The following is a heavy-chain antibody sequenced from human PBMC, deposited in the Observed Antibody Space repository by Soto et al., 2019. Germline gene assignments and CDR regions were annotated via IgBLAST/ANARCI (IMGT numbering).Heavy chain of an antibody. CDR1: GGSISSSSYY. V-gene: IGHV4-39*01. D-gene: IGHD3-3*01. CDR3: ARVGLHYTFDY. Sequence: QLQLQESGPGLVKPSETLSLTCTVSGGSISSSSYYWGWIRQPPGKGLEWIGSIYYSGSTYYNPSLKSRVTISVDTSKNQFSLKLSSVTAADTAVYYCARVGLHYTFDYWGQGTLVTVSS. J-gene: IGHJ4*02. CDR2: IYYSGST.